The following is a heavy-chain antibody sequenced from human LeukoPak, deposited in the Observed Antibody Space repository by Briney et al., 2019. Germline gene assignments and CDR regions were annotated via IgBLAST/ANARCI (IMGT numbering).Heavy chain of an antibody. CDR3: ATFDTVADWYFDL. J-gene: IGHJ2*01. CDR1: GFTFSDYN. Sequence: PGRSLRLSCAASGFTFSDYNMHWVRQAPGKGLDWVALMSPDGNKKYYADSVKGRFTISRDNSKNTLYLQMNSLRAEDTAVYYCATFDTVADWYFDLWGRGTLVTVSS. V-gene: IGHV3-30-3*01. D-gene: IGHD6-19*01. CDR2: MSPDGNKK.